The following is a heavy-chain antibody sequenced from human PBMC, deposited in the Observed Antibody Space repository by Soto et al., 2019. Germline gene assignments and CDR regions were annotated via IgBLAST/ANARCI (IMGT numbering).Heavy chain of an antibody. CDR2: IIPIFGTA. V-gene: IGHV1-69*13. J-gene: IGHJ6*02. CDR3: ARSKQGYCSSTSCYFHPYYYYGMDV. Sequence: ASVKVSCKASGGTFSSYAISWVRQAPGQGLEWMGGIIPIFGTANYAQKFQGRVTITADESTSTAYMELSSLRSEDTAVYYCARSKQGYCSSTSCYFHPYYYYGMDVWG. CDR1: GGTFSSYA. D-gene: IGHD2-2*01.